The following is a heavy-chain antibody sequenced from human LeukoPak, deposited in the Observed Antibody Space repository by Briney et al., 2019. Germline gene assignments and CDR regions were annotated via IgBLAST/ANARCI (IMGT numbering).Heavy chain of an antibody. Sequence: SETLSLTCTVSGGSISSYYWSWIRQPPGKGLEWLGYIYYSGSTNYNPSLKSRVTISVDTSKNQFSLKLSSVTAADTAVYYCASSRHSSSSYYYYGMDVWGQGTTVTVSS. CDR1: GGSISSYY. V-gene: IGHV4-59*12. CDR3: ASSRHSSSSYYYYGMDV. D-gene: IGHD6-6*01. CDR2: IYYSGST. J-gene: IGHJ6*02.